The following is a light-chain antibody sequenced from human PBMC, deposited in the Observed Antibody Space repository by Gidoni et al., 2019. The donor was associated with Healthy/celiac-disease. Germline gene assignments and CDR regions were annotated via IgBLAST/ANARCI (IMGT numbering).Light chain of an antibody. V-gene: IGKV3-11*01. CDR1: QSVSSY. CDR2: DAS. Sequence: IVLTQSPATLSLSPGERATRSCRASQSVSSYLAWYQQKPGQAPRLLIYDASNRATGIPARFSGSGSGTDFTLTISSLEPEDFAVYYCQQRSNWPVALTFGGGTKVEIK. CDR3: QQRSNWPVALT. J-gene: IGKJ4*01.